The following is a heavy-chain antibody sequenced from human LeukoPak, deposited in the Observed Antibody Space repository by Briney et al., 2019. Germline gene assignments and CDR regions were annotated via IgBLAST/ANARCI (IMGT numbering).Heavy chain of an antibody. J-gene: IGHJ4*02. D-gene: IGHD3-22*01. CDR1: GYTFTSYA. Sequence: ASVKVSCKASGYTFTSYAMNWVRQAPGQGLEWMGWINAGNGNTKYSQKFQGRVTITRDTSASTAYMELGSLRSEDTAVYYCARAQVYYYDSSGYYYFDYWGQGTLVTVSS. V-gene: IGHV1-3*01. CDR2: INAGNGNT. CDR3: ARAQVYYYDSSGYYYFDY.